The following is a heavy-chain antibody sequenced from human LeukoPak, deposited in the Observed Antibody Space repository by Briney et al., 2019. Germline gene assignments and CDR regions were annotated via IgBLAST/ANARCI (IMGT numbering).Heavy chain of an antibody. CDR1: GFTFSSYA. Sequence: PGGSLRLSCAASGFTFSSYAMSWVRQAPGKGLEWVSAISGSGGSTYYADSVKGRFTISRDNSKNTLYLQMNSLRAEDTAVYYCAKDQWPYDFWSGRYYFDYWGQGTLVTVSS. V-gene: IGHV3-23*01. D-gene: IGHD3-3*01. J-gene: IGHJ4*02. CDR3: AKDQWPYDFWSGRYYFDY. CDR2: ISGSGGST.